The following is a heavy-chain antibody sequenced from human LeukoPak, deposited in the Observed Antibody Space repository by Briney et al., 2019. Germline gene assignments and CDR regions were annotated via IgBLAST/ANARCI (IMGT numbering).Heavy chain of an antibody. D-gene: IGHD6-6*01. CDR1: GFTVSSNY. CDR2: IYSGGST. CDR3: ARESKQLALFDY. Sequence: GSLRLSCAASGFTVSSNYMSWVRQAPGKGLEWVSVIYSGGSTYYADSVKGRFTISRDNSKNTLYLQMNSLRAEDTAVYYCARESKQLALFDYWGQGTLVTVSS. J-gene: IGHJ4*02. V-gene: IGHV3-66*01.